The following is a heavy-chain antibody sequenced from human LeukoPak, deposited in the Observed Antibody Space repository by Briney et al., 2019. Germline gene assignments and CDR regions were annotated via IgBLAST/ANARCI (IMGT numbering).Heavy chain of an antibody. CDR1: GGSISSSTYY. CDR2: IYYSGST. D-gene: IGHD2-21*02. J-gene: IGHJ4*02. CDR3: ARDLGGDWYYFDY. Sequence: PSETLSLTCTVSGGSISSSTYYWGWIRQPPGKGLEWIGSIYYSGSTYYNPSLKSRVTISVDTSRNQFSLKLSSVTAADTAVYYCARDLGGDWYYFDYWGQGTLVTVSS. V-gene: IGHV4-39*07.